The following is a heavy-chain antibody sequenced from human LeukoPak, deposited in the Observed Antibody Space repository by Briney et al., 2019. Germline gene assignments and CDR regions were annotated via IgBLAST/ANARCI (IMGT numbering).Heavy chain of an antibody. CDR2: LSWNSGSI. CDR1: GFTFDDYA. CDR3: AKGASWVDAFDI. V-gene: IGHV3-9*01. D-gene: IGHD1-26*01. Sequence: PGGSLRLSCAASGFTFDDYAMHWVRQAPGKGLEWVSSLSWNSGSIGYADSVKGRFTISRDNAKNSLYLQMNSLRAEDTALYYCAKGASWVDAFDIWGQGTMVTVSS. J-gene: IGHJ3*02.